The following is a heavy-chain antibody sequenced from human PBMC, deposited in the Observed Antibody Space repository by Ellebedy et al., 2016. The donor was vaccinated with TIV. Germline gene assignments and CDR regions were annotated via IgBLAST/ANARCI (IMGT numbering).Heavy chain of an antibody. CDR1: GYTFSDHT. J-gene: IGHJ4*02. Sequence: GGSLRLSCVASGYTFSDHTMSWVRQAPGKGLEWLSYFGSGGSTIYADSVKGRFTMSRDTAKNSLYLQMNSLKDEDTAVYYCARSTVTDYWGQGTLVTVSS. CDR3: ARSTVTDY. CDR2: FGSGGST. V-gene: IGHV3-48*02. D-gene: IGHD4-17*01.